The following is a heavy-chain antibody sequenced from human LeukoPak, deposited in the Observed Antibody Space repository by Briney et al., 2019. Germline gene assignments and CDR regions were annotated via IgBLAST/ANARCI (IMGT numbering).Heavy chain of an antibody. CDR2: IYHSGTT. CDR3: ASSHYNAHNGVTPGDF. Sequence: SETLSLTCNVSGYSMSNGYYWGWIRQPPGKGLEWIGSIYHSGTTYYNRSLRSRVTISIDTSKNQFSLKLNSVTAADTAVYYCASSHYNAHNGVTPGDFWGQGTLVTVSS. J-gene: IGHJ4*02. CDR1: GYSMSNGYY. D-gene: IGHD3-10*01. V-gene: IGHV4-38-2*02.